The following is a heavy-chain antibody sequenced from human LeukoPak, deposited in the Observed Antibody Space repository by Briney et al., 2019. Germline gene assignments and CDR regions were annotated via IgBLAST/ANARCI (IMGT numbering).Heavy chain of an antibody. D-gene: IGHD6-13*01. J-gene: IGHJ5*02. V-gene: IGHV4-61*02. CDR2: IYTSGST. CDR3: ARAGLGIATKFDP. Sequence: SETLSLTCTVSGGSISSGSYYWSWIRQPAGKGLEWIGRIYTSGSTNYNPSLKSRVTISVDTSKNQFSLKLSSVTAADTAVYYCARAGLGIATKFDPWGQGTLVTVSS. CDR1: GGSISSGSYY.